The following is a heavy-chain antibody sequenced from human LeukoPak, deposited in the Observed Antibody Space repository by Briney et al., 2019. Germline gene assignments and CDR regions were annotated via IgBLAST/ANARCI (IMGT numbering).Heavy chain of an antibody. D-gene: IGHD5-24*01. J-gene: IGHJ4*02. CDR3: VRVLTPSRDDQIFDY. V-gene: IGHV3-48*03. CDR2: ISSSGSTI. Sequence: GGSLRLSCAASGFTFSSYEMNWVRQAPGKGLEWVSYISSSGSTIYYADSVKGRLTISRDNAKNSLFLQMNSLRAEDTAVYYCVRVLTPSRDDQIFDYWGQGTLVTVSS. CDR1: GFTFSSYE.